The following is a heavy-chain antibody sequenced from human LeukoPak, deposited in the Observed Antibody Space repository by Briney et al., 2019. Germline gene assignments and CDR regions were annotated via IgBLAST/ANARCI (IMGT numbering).Heavy chain of an antibody. CDR2: IKQEGSDN. V-gene: IGHV3-7*01. CDR3: ATFSPDPSITYYYDSSGYIFDY. CDR1: GFTLSSSW. Sequence: TGGCLSLSCAASGFTLSSSWMSWVRRAPGKGLDCVPHIKQEGSDNYYVASVKGRFTISRDNAKNSLYLQMNSLRAEDTAVYYCATFSPDPSITYYYDSSGYIFDYWGQGTLVTVSS. J-gene: IGHJ4*02. D-gene: IGHD3-22*01.